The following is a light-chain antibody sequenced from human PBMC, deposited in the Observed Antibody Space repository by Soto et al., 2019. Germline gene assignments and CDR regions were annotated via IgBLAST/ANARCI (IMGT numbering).Light chain of an antibody. J-gene: IGLJ2*01. V-gene: IGLV2-8*01. CDR2: EVS. CDR3: SSYVGSNNVV. CDR1: SSDVGGYNY. Sequence: QSALTQPPSASGSPGQSVTISCTGTSSDVGGYNYVSWYQQHPGKAPKLMIYEVSKRPSGVPDRFSGSKSGNTASLTVSGLEAEDEVDYFCSSYVGSNNVVLGGGSRLTVL.